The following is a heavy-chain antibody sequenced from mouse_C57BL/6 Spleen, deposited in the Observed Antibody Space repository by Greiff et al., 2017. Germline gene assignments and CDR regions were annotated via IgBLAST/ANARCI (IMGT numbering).Heavy chain of an antibody. CDR2: IRNKANGYTT. D-gene: IGHD1-1*01. Sequence: EVKLVESGGGLVQPGGSLSLSCAASGFTFTDYYMSWVRQPPGKALEWLGFIRNKANGYTTEYSASVKGRFTISRDNSQSILYLQMNALRAEDSATYYCARYGRSYGWFAYWGQGTLVTVSA. V-gene: IGHV7-3*01. CDR1: GFTFTDYY. CDR3: ARYGRSYGWFAY. J-gene: IGHJ3*01.